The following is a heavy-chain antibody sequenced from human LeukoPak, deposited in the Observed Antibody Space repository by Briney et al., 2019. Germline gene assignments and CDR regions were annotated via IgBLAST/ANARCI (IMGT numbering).Heavy chain of an antibody. CDR2: INPNSGGT. CDR1: GYTFTGYY. V-gene: IGHV1-2*06. D-gene: IGHD3-16*02. CDR3: ARDKYYDYVWGSYRPDY. Sequence: GASVKVSCKASGYTFTGYYMHWVRQAPGQGLEWMGRINPNSGGTNYAQKFQGRATMTRDTSISTAYMELSRLRYDDTAVYYCARDKYYDYVWGSYRPDYWGQGTLVTVSS. J-gene: IGHJ4*02.